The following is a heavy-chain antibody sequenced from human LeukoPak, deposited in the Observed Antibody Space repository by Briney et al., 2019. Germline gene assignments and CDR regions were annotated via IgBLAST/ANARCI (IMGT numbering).Heavy chain of an antibody. CDR3: AKDLRQTYYDSSGPLDY. D-gene: IGHD3-22*01. J-gene: IGHJ4*02. CDR1: GFTFSDNY. V-gene: IGHV3-11*01. CDR2: ISSSGSTI. Sequence: GGSLRLSCAASGFTFSDNYMSWIRQAPGKGLEWISYISSSGSTIYYADSVKGRFTISRDNAKNSLYLQMNSLRAEDTAVYYCAKDLRQTYYDSSGPLDYWGQGTLVTVSS.